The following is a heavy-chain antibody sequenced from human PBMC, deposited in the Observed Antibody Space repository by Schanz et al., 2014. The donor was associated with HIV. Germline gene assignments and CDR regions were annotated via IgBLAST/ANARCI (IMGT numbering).Heavy chain of an antibody. V-gene: IGHV3-23*01. Sequence: EVQLLESGGGLVQPGGSLRLSCAASGFTFGSYAMTWVRQAPGKGLDWVSTISGSDGDTYYADSVKGRFTISRDNSRNALYLHMNSLRADDTAIYYCVKAYSSGFSGAGSWGQGALVTVSS. D-gene: IGHD5-18*01. CDR3: VKAYSSGFSGAGS. CDR1: GFTFGSYA. CDR2: ISGSDGDT. J-gene: IGHJ5*02.